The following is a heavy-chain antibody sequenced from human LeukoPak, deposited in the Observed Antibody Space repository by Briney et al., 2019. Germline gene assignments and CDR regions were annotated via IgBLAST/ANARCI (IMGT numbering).Heavy chain of an antibody. CDR2: ISAYNGNT. CDR1: GYTFTSYG. Sequence: ASVKVSCKASGYTFTSYGISWVRQAPGQGLEWMGWISAYNGNTNYAQKLQGRVTMTTDTSTSTAYMELRSPRSDDTAVYYCARDFPSSGSYYFWFAFDIWGQGTMVTVSS. J-gene: IGHJ3*02. D-gene: IGHD1-26*01. CDR3: ARDFPSSGSYYFWFAFDI. V-gene: IGHV1-18*01.